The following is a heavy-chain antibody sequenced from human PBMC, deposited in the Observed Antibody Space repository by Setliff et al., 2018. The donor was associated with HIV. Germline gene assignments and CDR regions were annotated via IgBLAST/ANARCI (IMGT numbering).Heavy chain of an antibody. Sequence: ASVKVSCKASGYTFTSYGISWVRQAPGQGLEWMGWISAYNGNTNYAQKLQGRVTMTTGTSTSTAYMELRSLRSDDTAVYYCARGHSYDSYGYYLRGFDIWGPGTMVTVSS. CDR3: ARGHSYDSYGYYLRGFDI. V-gene: IGHV1-18*01. CDR2: ISAYNGNT. J-gene: IGHJ3*02. D-gene: IGHD3-22*01. CDR1: GYTFTSYG.